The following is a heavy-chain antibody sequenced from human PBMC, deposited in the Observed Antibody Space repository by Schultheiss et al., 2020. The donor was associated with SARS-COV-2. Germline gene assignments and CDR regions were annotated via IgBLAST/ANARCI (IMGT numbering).Heavy chain of an antibody. CDR1: GGSISSYY. V-gene: IGHV4-59*12. Sequence: SETLSLTCTVSGGSISSYYWSWIRQPPGKGLEWIGSIYHSGSTYYNPSLKSRVTISVDRSKNQFSLRLSSVTAADTAAYYCARAIYDSGGDYYYFDYWGQGTLVTVSS. CDR3: ARAIYDSGGDYYYFDY. D-gene: IGHD3-22*01. J-gene: IGHJ4*02. CDR2: IYHSGST.